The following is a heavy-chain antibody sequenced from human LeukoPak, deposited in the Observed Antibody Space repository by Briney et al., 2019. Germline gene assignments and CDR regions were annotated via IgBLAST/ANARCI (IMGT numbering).Heavy chain of an antibody. CDR1: GFTFNNYW. V-gene: IGHV3-7*01. CDR2: IKQDTREK. Sequence: GGSLRLSCVASGFTFNNYWMSWVRQPPGKGLEWVANIKQDTREKYYVDSVKGRFTISRDNAKRSLYLKMNSLRAEDRAVYYCARGGGSNWYGYPFDIWGQGTVVTVSS. CDR3: ARGGGSNWYGYPFDI. D-gene: IGHD6-13*01. J-gene: IGHJ3*02.